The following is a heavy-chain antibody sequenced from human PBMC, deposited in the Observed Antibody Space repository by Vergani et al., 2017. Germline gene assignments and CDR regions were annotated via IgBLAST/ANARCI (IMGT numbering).Heavy chain of an antibody. V-gene: IGHV4-59*01. CDR1: GDSMNTYY. CDR2: IYDSGDT. D-gene: IGHD3-16*01. J-gene: IGHJ4*02. CDR3: ARGALLGLRQIDS. Sequence: QVQLQESGPGLVKPSETLSLTCSVSGDSMNTYYWTWIRQPPGKGLEWIGYIYDSGDTKYNPSLKSRVTLSLDTSKNQFSLNLYSVTAADTAVYYCARGALLGLRQIDSWGQGTLVTVSS.